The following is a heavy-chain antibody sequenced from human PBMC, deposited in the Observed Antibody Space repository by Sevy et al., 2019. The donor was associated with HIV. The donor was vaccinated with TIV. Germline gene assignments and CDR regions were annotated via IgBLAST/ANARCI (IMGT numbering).Heavy chain of an antibody. CDR3: ATHGGYRYGSLLDY. Sequence: ASVKVSCKASGYTFSDHFIHWVRQAPGQGLEWMGWINPNSGDTKYAQNFHGRVTLTRDTSIGSGYMELTSLRSDDTAVYYRATHGGYRYGSLLDYWGQGTLVTVSS. V-gene: IGHV1-2*02. CDR2: INPNSGDT. D-gene: IGHD5-18*01. J-gene: IGHJ4*02. CDR1: GYTFSDHF.